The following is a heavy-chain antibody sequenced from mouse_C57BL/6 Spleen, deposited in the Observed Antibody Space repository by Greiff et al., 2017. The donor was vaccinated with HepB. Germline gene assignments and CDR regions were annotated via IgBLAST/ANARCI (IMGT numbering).Heavy chain of an antibody. CDR2: IDPENGDT. CDR1: GFNIKDDY. J-gene: IGHJ2*01. V-gene: IGHV14-4*01. Sequence: VQLKQSGAELVRPGASVKLSCTASGFNIKDDYMHWVKQRPEQGLEWIGWIDPENGDTEYASKFQGKATITADTSSNTAYLQLSSLTSEDTAVYYCTTGMYDGYYAYWGQGTTLTVSS. D-gene: IGHD2-3*01. CDR3: TTGMYDGYYAY.